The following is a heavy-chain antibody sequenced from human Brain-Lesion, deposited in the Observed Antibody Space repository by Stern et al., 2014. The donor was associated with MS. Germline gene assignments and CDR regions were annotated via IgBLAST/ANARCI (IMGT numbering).Heavy chain of an antibody. Sequence: QVQLVESGGGVVQPGRPLRLSCVASGFTFGSCAMHWVRQAPGKGLEWVAGVSYDGSNKYYADSVKGRFTISRDNSQNTLYMQMSSLRPEDTAVYYCAKYRQYLTYFFDHWGQGSLVTVSS. V-gene: IGHV3-30*18. J-gene: IGHJ5*02. CDR1: GFTFGSCA. CDR2: VSYDGSNK. D-gene: IGHD2/OR15-2a*01. CDR3: AKYRQYLTYFFDH.